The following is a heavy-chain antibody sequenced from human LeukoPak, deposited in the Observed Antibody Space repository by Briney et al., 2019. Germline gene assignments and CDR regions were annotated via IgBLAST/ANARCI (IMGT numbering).Heavy chain of an antibody. CDR3: ARGGYSGYDLGGLDY. CDR1: GGSISSYY. CDR2: IYYSGST. J-gene: IGHJ4*02. D-gene: IGHD5-12*01. Sequence: KTSETLSLTCTVSGGSISSYYWSWIRQPPGKGLEWIGYIYYSGSTNYNPSLKSRVTISVDTSKNQFSLKLSSVTAADTAVYYCARGGYSGYDLGGLDYWGQGTLVTVSS. V-gene: IGHV4-59*01.